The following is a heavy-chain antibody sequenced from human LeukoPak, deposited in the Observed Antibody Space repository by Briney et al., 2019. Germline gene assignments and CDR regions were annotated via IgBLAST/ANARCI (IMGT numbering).Heavy chain of an antibody. D-gene: IGHD3-10*01. V-gene: IGHV4-4*07. CDR1: GGSISSYY. CDR3: ARGRMFRGGGSDFPFNWFDP. J-gene: IGHJ5*02. Sequence: TSETLSLTCTVSGGSISSYYWGWIRQPAGKGLEWIWRIYTSGSANYNPSLTSRLTMSVDTSKNQFSLKLNSVTAADTAVYYCARGRMFRGGGSDFPFNWFDPWGQGTLVTVS. CDR2: IYTSGSA.